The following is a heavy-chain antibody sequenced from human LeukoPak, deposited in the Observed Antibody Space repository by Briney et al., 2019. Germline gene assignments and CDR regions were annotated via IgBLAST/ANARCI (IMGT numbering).Heavy chain of an antibody. Sequence: GASVKVSCTSSGYTFTKYGISWVRQATGKGLEWVGWMSRFDRSKEYAQRLQGRVTLTTDVARNTTYLEVKSLTSDDMGVYYCARDPPGGNWARYNYIFGMDVWGQGTTVIVAS. CDR1: GYTFTKYG. D-gene: IGHD4-23*01. CDR3: ARDPPGGNWARYNYIFGMDV. CDR2: MSRFDRSK. J-gene: IGHJ6*02. V-gene: IGHV1-18*03.